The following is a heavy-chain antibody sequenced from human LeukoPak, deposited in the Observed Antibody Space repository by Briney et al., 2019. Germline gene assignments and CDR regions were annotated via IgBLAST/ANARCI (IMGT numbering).Heavy chain of an antibody. J-gene: IGHJ6*02. Sequence: ASVKVSCKASGYTFTSYDINWVRQATGQGLEWTGWMNPNSGNTGYAQKFQGRVTMTRNTSISTAYMELSSLRSEDTPVYYCARVVPNWRVRRLGRYYYGMDVWGQGTTVTVSS. CDR1: GYTFTSYD. D-gene: IGHD6-6*01. CDR3: ARVVPNWRVRRLGRYYYGMDV. CDR2: MNPNSGNT. V-gene: IGHV1-8*01.